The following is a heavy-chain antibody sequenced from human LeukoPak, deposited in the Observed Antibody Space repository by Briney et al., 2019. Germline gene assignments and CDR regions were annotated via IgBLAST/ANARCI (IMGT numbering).Heavy chain of an antibody. CDR2: IKEDGSEE. J-gene: IGHJ4*02. CDR3: AKDGPTAYFDY. CDR1: GFTFNHYW. D-gene: IGHD3-16*01. Sequence: TGGSLRLSCAASGFTFNHYWMTWVRQAPGKGLEWVANIKEDGSEEYYVDSVKGRFTISRDNAKNSVYLQMNSLRVEDTAVYYCAKDGPTAYFDYWGQGILVAVSS. V-gene: IGHV3-7*01.